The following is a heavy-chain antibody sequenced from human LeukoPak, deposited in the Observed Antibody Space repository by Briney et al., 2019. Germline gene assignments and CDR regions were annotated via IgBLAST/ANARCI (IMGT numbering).Heavy chain of an antibody. CDR3: AGDYSVRLLDY. Sequence: GGSLRLSCAASGFTFRNYNMNWVRQAPGKGLEWVSSISDNSNHVYYADSVKGRFTISRDNAKNSLYLQMSSMRAEDTAVYYCAGDYSVRLLDYWGQGTLVTVSS. CDR1: GFTFRNYN. D-gene: IGHD2-15*01. V-gene: IGHV3-21*01. CDR2: ISDNSNHV. J-gene: IGHJ4*02.